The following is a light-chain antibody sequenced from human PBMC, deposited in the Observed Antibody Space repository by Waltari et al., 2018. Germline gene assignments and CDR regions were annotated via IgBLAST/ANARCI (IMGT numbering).Light chain of an antibody. Sequence: EGVLTVSPGTLSLSPGESATLFRRASQSIRRYLVRYQQRPGQALRLRIYGSSIRAAGSPARFSGSGSGTEFPRSISSLEREDFAVYYCQNHERLPATFGQGTRVEIK. CDR1: QSIRRY. CDR3: QNHERLPAT. J-gene: IGKJ1*01. CDR2: GSS. V-gene: IGKV3-20*01.